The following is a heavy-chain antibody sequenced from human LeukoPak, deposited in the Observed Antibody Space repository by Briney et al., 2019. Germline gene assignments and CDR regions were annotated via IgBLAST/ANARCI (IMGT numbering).Heavy chain of an antibody. J-gene: IGHJ6*03. CDR1: GFTFSNAW. V-gene: IGHV3-15*01. D-gene: IGHD3-22*01. CDR2: IKSKTDGGTT. Sequence: GGSLRLSCAASGFTFSNAWMSWVRQAPGKGLEWVGRIKSKTDGGTTDYAAPVKGRFTISRDDSKNTLYLQMNSLKTEDTAVYYCTREEYYYDSSGYYAYYYYYMDVWGKGTTVTVSS. CDR3: TREEYYYDSSGYYAYYYYYMDV.